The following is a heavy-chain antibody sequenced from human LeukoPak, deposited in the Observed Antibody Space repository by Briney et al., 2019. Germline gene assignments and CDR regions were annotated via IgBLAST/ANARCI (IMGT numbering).Heavy chain of an antibody. Sequence: PGGSLRLSCAASGFTVSSNDMSWVRQAPGKGLECISVIYSGGSTDYADSVKGRFTISRDNSKNTLYLQMHSLRAEDTAIYYCTKRGTVTTFGHCDFWGQGTLVTVSS. CDR3: TKRGTVTTFGHCDF. CDR2: IYSGGST. CDR1: GFTVSSND. V-gene: IGHV3-53*01. J-gene: IGHJ4*02. D-gene: IGHD4-17*01.